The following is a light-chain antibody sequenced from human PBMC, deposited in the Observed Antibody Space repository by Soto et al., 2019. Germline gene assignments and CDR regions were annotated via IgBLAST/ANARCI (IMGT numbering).Light chain of an antibody. J-gene: IGLJ2*01. CDR3: CSFAGSTSVL. CDR2: ETN. CDR1: SSDVGNYNL. V-gene: IGLV2-23*01. Sequence: QSALTQPASVSGSPGQSITISCTGTSSDVGNYNLVSWYQQLPGSAPKLILYETNKRPSRVSDRFSGSKSGNTASQTISGLQAADEADYYCCSFAGSTSVLFGGGTQRTVL.